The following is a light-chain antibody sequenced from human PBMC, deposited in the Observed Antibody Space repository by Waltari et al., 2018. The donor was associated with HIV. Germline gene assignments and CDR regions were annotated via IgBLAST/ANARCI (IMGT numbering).Light chain of an antibody. CDR2: GAS. V-gene: IGKV3-11*01. CDR1: QSVSSS. CDR3: LQRNSWPLT. J-gene: IGKJ4*01. Sequence: EIVLTQSPATLSLSPGERATHSCRASQSVSSSLAWYQLKPGQAPRLLIYGASNRATGIPAMFSGSGSGTDFTLTISSLGPEDFAVYYCLQRNSWPLTFGGGTRVEIK.